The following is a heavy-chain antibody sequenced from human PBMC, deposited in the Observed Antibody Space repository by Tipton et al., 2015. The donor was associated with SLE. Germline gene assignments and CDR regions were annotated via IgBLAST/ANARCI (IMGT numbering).Heavy chain of an antibody. CDR1: GGSISSSGYF. Sequence: TLSLTCTVSGGSISSSGYFWSWIRQPPGKGLEWIGEINDNGSTHDNPSLKSRVTLSVDTSKNQFSLKLSSVTAADTAVYYCARDPRGGDAFDIWGQGTMVTVSS. CDR3: ARDPRGGDAFDI. D-gene: IGHD3-10*01. J-gene: IGHJ3*02. CDR2: INDNGST. V-gene: IGHV4-39*07.